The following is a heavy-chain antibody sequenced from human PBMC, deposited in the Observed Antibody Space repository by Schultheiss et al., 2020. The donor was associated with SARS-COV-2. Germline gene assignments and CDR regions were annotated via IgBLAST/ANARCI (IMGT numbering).Heavy chain of an antibody. CDR3: ARVPDNWNYVYAFDI. Sequence: SQTLSLTCAVYGGSFSGYYWSWIRQPPGKGLEWIGYIYYSGSTYYNPSLKSRVTISVDTSKNQFSLKLSSVTAADTAVYYCARVPDNWNYVYAFDIWGQGTTVTVSS. CDR1: GGSFSGYY. J-gene: IGHJ3*02. CDR2: IYYSGST. V-gene: IGHV4-34*09. D-gene: IGHD1-7*01.